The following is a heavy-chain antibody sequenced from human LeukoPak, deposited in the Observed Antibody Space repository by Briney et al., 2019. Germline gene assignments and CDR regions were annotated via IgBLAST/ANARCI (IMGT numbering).Heavy chain of an antibody. Sequence: PGGSLRLSWVVSGFTFSSNHWVRQAPGKGLEWVAVISYDGSKKYYADSVKGRFTISRDSSKNTLSLQMNSLRAEDTAVYYCAKEYDRVHDAFDIWGQGTMVTVSS. CDR1: GFTFSSN. D-gene: IGHD3-9*01. CDR3: AKEYDRVHDAFDI. V-gene: IGHV3-30*18. CDR2: ISYDGSKK. J-gene: IGHJ3*02.